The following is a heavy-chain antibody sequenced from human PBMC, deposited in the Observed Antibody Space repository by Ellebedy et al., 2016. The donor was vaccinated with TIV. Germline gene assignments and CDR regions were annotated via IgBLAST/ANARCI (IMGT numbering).Heavy chain of an antibody. Sequence: GESLKISCAASGFTLSSYWMHWVRQAPGKGLVWVSRTSSDGRSTSYADSVKGRFTISRDNAKNTLYLQMSSLRAEDTAVYYCVREGVPRGFDIWGQGTMVTVSS. V-gene: IGHV3-74*01. CDR3: VREGVPRGFDI. J-gene: IGHJ3*02. CDR1: GFTLSSYW. D-gene: IGHD2-2*01. CDR2: TSSDGRST.